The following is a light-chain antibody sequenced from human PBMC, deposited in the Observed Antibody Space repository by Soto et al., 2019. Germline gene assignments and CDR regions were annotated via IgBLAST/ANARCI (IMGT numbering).Light chain of an antibody. CDR2: SAS. CDR1: QSVSSSY. V-gene: IGKV3-20*01. Sequence: EIVLTQSPGTLSLSPGERATLSCRASQSVSSSYLAWYQQKPGQAPRPLIYSASSRATGIPDRFSGSGSGMDFTLTISSLEPEDFAVYYCQQYGSSPPITFGQGTRLEIK. J-gene: IGKJ5*01. CDR3: QQYGSSPPIT.